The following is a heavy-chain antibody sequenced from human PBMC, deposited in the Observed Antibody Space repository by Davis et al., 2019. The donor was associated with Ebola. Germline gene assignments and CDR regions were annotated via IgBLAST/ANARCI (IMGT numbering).Heavy chain of an antibody. D-gene: IGHD6-6*01. CDR1: GYTFTSYD. Sequence: ASVKVSCKASGYTFTSYDINWVRQATGQGLEWMGWMNPNSGNTGYAQKFQGRVTITRNTSISTAYMELSRLRSDDTAVYYCAREAGIAARRWYFDLWGRGTLVTVSS. CDR2: MNPNSGNT. J-gene: IGHJ2*01. V-gene: IGHV1-8*03. CDR3: AREAGIAARRWYFDL.